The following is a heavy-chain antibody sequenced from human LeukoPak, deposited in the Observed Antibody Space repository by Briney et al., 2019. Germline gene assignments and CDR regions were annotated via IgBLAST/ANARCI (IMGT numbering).Heavy chain of an antibody. D-gene: IGHD2-2*01. V-gene: IGHV1-8*01. CDR3: ARYLMYCSSTSCYYYYGMDV. CDR2: MNPNSGNT. Sequence: ASVKVSCEASGYTFTSYDINWVRQATGQGLEWMGWMNPNSGNTGYAQKFQGRVTMTRNTSISTAYMELSSLRSEDTAVYYCARYLMYCSSTSCYYYYGMDVWGQGTTVTVSS. CDR1: GYTFTSYD. J-gene: IGHJ6*02.